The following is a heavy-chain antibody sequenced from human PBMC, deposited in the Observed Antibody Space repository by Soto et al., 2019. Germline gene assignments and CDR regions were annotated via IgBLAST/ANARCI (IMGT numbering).Heavy chain of an antibody. J-gene: IGHJ5*02. CDR1: GFSLSTSGVG. V-gene: IGHV2-5*02. CDR2: IYWDDDK. Sequence: QITLKESGPTLVKPTQTLTLTCTFSGFSLSTSGVGVGWIRQPPGKAREWLAFIYWDDDKRYSPFLKSRLTTTKDTSKNQVVLTMTNMDLLDTATYYCAHGRVVPAKGNNWFDTWCQGTLVIVSS. CDR3: AHGRVVPAKGNNWFDT. D-gene: IGHD2-15*01.